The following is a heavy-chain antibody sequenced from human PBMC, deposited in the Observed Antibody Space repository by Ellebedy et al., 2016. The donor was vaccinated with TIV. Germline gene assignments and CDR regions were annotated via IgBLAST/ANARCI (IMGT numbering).Heavy chain of an antibody. V-gene: IGHV3-9*01. D-gene: IGHD3-22*01. J-gene: IGHJ4*02. CDR1: GFTFDDYA. Sequence: GGSLRLSCAASGFTFDDYAMHWVRQAPGKGLEWVSGITWNSGSIDYAESVKGRFTISRDNAKNSLYLQMNSLRAEDTALYYCAKEGDSSGYFDYWGQGTLVTVSS. CDR3: AKEGDSSGYFDY. CDR2: ITWNSGSI.